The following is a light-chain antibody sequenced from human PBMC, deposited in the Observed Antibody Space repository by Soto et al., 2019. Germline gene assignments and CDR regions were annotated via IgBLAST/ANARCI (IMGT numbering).Light chain of an antibody. V-gene: IGLV2-23*03. Sequence: QSALTQPASVSGSPGQSITISCTGTSSDVGRYNLVSWYQQHPGKAPKVMIYEGSKRPSGVSNRFSGSKSGNAASLTISGLQAEDEAHYYCLSYAGGSSFHVVFGGGTKLTVL. J-gene: IGLJ2*01. CDR3: LSYAGGSSFHVV. CDR1: SSDVGRYNL. CDR2: EGS.